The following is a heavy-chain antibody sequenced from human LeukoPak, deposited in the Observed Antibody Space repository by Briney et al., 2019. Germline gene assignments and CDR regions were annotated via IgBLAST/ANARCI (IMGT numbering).Heavy chain of an antibody. Sequence: GGSLRLSCAASGFTFSSYAMSWVRQAPGKGLEWVSAISGSGGSTYYADSVKGRFTISRDNSKNTLDLQMSSLRPEDTAVYYCARGVLTAYAAFDFWGQGTLVTVSS. CDR2: ISGSGGST. V-gene: IGHV3-23*01. J-gene: IGHJ4*02. CDR1: GFTFSSYA. CDR3: ARGVLTAYAAFDF. D-gene: IGHD2-21*02.